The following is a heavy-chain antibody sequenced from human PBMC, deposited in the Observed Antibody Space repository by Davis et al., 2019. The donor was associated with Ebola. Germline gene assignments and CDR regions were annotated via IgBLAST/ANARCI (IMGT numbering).Heavy chain of an antibody. D-gene: IGHD3-10*01. V-gene: IGHV1-46*01. CDR2: INPSGGST. CDR1: LYTFTRYY. CDR3: ARDMGMVQEANWFDP. J-gene: IGHJ5*02. Sequence: SVTVPRMPSLYTFTRYYMHWVRQAAGQGLEWMGLINPSGGSTSYAQKFQGRVTMTRDTSTSTVYMELSSLRSEDTAVYYCARDMGMVQEANWFDPWGQGTLVTVSS.